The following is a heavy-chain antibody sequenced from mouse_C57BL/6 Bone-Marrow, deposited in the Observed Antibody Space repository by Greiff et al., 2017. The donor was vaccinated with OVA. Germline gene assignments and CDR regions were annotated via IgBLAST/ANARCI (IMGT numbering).Heavy chain of an antibody. CDR3: ARDSSGY. D-gene: IGHD3-2*02. J-gene: IGHJ2*01. Sequence: DVKLVESGPGLVKPSQSLSLTCSVTGYSITSGYYWNWIRQFPGNKLEWMGYISYDGSNNYNPSLKNRISITRDTSKNQFFLKLNSVTTEDTATYYCARDSSGYWGQGTTLTVSS. CDR2: ISYDGSN. V-gene: IGHV3-6*01. CDR1: GYSITSGYY.